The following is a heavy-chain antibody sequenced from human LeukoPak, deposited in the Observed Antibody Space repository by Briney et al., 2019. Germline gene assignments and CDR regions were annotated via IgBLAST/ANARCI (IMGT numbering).Heavy chain of an antibody. CDR3: TRGGIAARLFDY. Sequence: GGSLRLSCAASGVTFSNVWMSWVRQAPGKGLERVGFIRSKAYGGTTEYAASVKGRFTISRDDSKSIAYLQMNSLKTEDTAVYYCTRGGIAARLFDYWGQGTLVTVSS. V-gene: IGHV3-49*04. CDR1: GVTFSNVW. CDR2: IRSKAYGGTT. J-gene: IGHJ4*02. D-gene: IGHD6-6*01.